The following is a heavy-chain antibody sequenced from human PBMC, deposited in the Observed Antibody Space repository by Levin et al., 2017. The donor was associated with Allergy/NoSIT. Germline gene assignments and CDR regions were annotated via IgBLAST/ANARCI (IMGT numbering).Heavy chain of an antibody. V-gene: IGHV2-5*02. D-gene: IGHD3-22*01. J-gene: IGHJ4*02. CDR1: GFSLDTEKVG. Sequence: SGPTLVKPAQTLTLTCTFSGFSLDTEKVGVGWIRQPPGKALEWLALIYWDGNNHYSPSLSSRLTITKDASQTQVVLTVTSIDAADTATYYCAHSRPQYYYDNSGYYFDFWGQGTLVTVSS. CDR2: IYWDGNN. CDR3: AHSRPQYYYDNSGYYFDF.